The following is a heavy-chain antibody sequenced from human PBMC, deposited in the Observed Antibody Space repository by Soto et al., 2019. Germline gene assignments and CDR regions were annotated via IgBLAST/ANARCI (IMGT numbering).Heavy chain of an antibody. CDR3: ARGGYGSGSYYRDYYYYYGMDV. V-gene: IGHV4-4*07. CDR2: IYTSGST. CDR1: GGSISSYY. Sequence: QVQLQESGPGLVKPSETLSLTCTVSGGSISSYYWSWIRQPAGKGLEWIGRIYTSGSTNYNPSLKSRVTMSVDTSKNQFSLKLSSVTAADTAVYYCARGGYGSGSYYRDYYYYYGMDVWGQGTTVTVSS. J-gene: IGHJ6*02. D-gene: IGHD3-10*01.